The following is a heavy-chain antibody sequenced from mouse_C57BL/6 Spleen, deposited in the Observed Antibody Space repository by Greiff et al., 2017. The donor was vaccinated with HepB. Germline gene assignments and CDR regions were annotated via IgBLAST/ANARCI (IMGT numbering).Heavy chain of an antibody. Sequence: EVQGVESGGGLVQPGGSLSLSCAASGFTFTDYYMSWVRQPPGKALEWLGFIRNKANGYTTEYSASVKGRFTISRDNSQSILYLQMNALRAEDSATYYCARLSGRGGYYAMDYWGQGTSVTVSS. D-gene: IGHD1-1*02. J-gene: IGHJ4*01. CDR3: ARLSGRGGYYAMDY. V-gene: IGHV7-3*01. CDR1: GFTFTDYY. CDR2: IRNKANGYTT.